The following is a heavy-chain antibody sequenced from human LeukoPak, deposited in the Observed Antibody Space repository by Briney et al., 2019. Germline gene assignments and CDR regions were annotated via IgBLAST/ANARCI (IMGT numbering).Heavy chain of an antibody. CDR2: ISYDGSNK. Sequence: GGSLRLSCAASGFTFSSYAMHWVRQAPGKGLEWVAVISYDGSNKYYADSVKGRFTISRDNSKNTLYLQMNSLRAKDTAVYYCARDGTERDYFDYWGQGTLVTVFS. V-gene: IGHV3-30-3*01. D-gene: IGHD3/OR15-3a*01. CDR1: GFTFSSYA. J-gene: IGHJ4*02. CDR3: ARDGTERDYFDY.